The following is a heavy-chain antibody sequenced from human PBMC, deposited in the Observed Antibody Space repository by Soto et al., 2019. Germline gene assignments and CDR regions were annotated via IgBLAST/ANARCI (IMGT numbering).Heavy chain of an antibody. V-gene: IGHV4-59*01. CDR3: ARGHRLWSGYYTGNWFDP. Sequence: QVQLQESGPGLVKPSETLSLPCTVSGGSISSYYWSWIRQPPGKGLEWIGYIYYSGSTNYNPSLKSRVTISVDTSKNQFSLKLSSVTAADTAVYYCARGHRLWSGYYTGNWFDPWGQGTLVTVSS. J-gene: IGHJ5*02. CDR1: GGSISSYY. D-gene: IGHD3-3*01. CDR2: IYYSGST.